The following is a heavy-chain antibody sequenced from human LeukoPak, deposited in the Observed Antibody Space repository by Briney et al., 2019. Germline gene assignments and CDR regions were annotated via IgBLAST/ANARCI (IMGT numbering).Heavy chain of an antibody. J-gene: IGHJ4*02. CDR2: IYWADDK. Sequence: SGPTLVKPTQTLTLTCTFSGFSLSTSGVGVGWIRQPPGKALEWLALIYWADDKRYSPSLKSRLTITKDTSKNQVVLTMTNMDPVDTATYYCAHRTDSSSWTGDYFDYWGQGTLVTVSS. CDR1: GFSLSTSGVG. CDR3: AHRTDSSSWTGDYFDY. D-gene: IGHD6-13*01. V-gene: IGHV2-5*02.